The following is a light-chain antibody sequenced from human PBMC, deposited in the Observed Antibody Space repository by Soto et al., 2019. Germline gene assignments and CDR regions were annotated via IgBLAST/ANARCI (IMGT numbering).Light chain of an antibody. CDR1: QSVSSDY. CDR2: GAS. V-gene: IGKV3-20*01. Sequence: EIVLTQSPGTLSLSPGEIASFSFMAIQSVSSDYLAWYQQKPGQPPRLLIYGASSRATGVPERFSGSGSGTEFTLTIRSLQSEDFAVYYCQQYNTWPPINFGQGTRREIK. CDR3: QQYNTWPPIN. J-gene: IGKJ5*01.